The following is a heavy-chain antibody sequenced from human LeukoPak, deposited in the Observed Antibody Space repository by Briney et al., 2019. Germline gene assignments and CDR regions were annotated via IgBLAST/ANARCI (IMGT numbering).Heavy chain of an antibody. Sequence: SETLSLTCAVYGGSFSGYYWSWIRQPPGKGLEWIGEINHSGSTNYNPSLKSRVTISVDTSKNQFSLKLSSVTAADTAVYYCAGDPGNYYDSSGYYYYYYMDVWGKGTTVTVSS. CDR2: INHSGST. D-gene: IGHD3-22*01. CDR1: GGSFSGYY. J-gene: IGHJ6*03. V-gene: IGHV4-34*01. CDR3: AGDPGNYYDSSGYYYYYYMDV.